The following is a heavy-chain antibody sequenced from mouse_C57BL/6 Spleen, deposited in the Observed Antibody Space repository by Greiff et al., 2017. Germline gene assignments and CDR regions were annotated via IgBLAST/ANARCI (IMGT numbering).Heavy chain of an antibody. CDR1: GFSLTSYG. CDR3: AKSTTVVAKDD. V-gene: IGHV2-5*01. D-gene: IGHD1-1*01. CDR2: IWRGGST. Sequence: VKLVESGPGLVQPSQSLSITCTVSGFSLTSYGVHWVRQSPGKGLEWLGVIWRGGSTDYNAAFMSRLSITKDNSKSQIFFTMNSLQADDTAIYYCAKSTTVVAKDDWGQGTSVTVAS. J-gene: IGHJ4*01.